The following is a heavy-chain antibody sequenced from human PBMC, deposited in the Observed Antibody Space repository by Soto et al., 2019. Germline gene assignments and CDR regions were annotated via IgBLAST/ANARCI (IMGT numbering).Heavy chain of an antibody. Sequence: EVQLVESGGGLVQPGRSLRLSCAASGFTFDDYAMHWVRQAPGKGLEWVSGISWNSGSIGYADSVKGRVTISRDNAKNSLYLQMNSLRAEDTALYYCAKDHRYNWNYVNYFDYWGQGTLVTVSS. D-gene: IGHD1-7*01. CDR3: AKDHRYNWNYVNYFDY. CDR2: ISWNSGSI. CDR1: GFTFDDYA. J-gene: IGHJ4*02. V-gene: IGHV3-9*01.